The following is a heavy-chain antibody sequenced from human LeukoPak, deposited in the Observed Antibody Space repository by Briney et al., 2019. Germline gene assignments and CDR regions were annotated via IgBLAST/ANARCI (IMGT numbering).Heavy chain of an antibody. J-gene: IGHJ4*02. Sequence: PSETLSLTCTVPGGSISSYYWSWIRQPPGKGLEWIGYIYYSGSTNYNPSLKSRVTISVDTSKNQFSLKLSSVTAADTAVFYCARGYSYVDYWGQGTLVTVSS. D-gene: IGHD5-18*01. CDR3: ARGYSYVDY. CDR2: IYYSGST. CDR1: GGSISSYY. V-gene: IGHV4-59*01.